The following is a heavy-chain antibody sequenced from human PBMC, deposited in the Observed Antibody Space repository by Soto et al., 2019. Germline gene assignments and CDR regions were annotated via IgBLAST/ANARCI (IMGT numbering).Heavy chain of an antibody. J-gene: IGHJ6*02. D-gene: IGHD3-9*01. V-gene: IGHV4-31*03. CDR2: IYYSGST. CDR3: ARDRYDSLTGSNYYYYGMDV. Sequence: QVQLQESGPGLVKPSQTLSLTCTVSGGSISSGGYYWSWIRQHPGKGLEWIGYIYYSGSTYYNPSLKSRVNISVDTAKNQFSLKLSSVTAADTAVYYCARDRYDSLTGSNYYYYGMDVWGQGTTVTVSS. CDR1: GGSISSGGYY.